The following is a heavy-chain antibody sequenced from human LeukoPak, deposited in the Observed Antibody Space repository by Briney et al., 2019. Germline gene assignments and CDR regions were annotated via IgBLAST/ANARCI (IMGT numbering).Heavy chain of an antibody. J-gene: IGHJ4*02. CDR3: ARDPLFDYGDHGPSDY. CDR2: ISNSGSII. Sequence: GGSLRLSCATSGFTFGSHEMNWVRQAPGKGLEWVSYISNSGSIIYYSDSVKGRFTISRGNAKKSLYLQMNSLRAEDTAVYYCARDPLFDYGDHGPSDYWGQGTLVTVSS. D-gene: IGHD4-17*01. V-gene: IGHV3-48*03. CDR1: GFTFGSHE.